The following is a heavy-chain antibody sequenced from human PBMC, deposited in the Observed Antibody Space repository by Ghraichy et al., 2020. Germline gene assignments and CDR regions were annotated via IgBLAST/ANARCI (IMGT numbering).Heavy chain of an antibody. D-gene: IGHD1-26*01. CDR3: AREGGSYHHISVDY. J-gene: IGHJ4*02. CDR1: GFTFSSYS. Sequence: GGSLRLSCAASGFTFSSYSMNWVRQAPGKGLEWVSYISSSSSTIYYADSVKGRFTISRDNAKNSLYLQMNSLRAEDTAVYYCAREGGSYHHISVDYWGQGTLVTVSS. V-gene: IGHV3-48*01. CDR2: ISSSSSTI.